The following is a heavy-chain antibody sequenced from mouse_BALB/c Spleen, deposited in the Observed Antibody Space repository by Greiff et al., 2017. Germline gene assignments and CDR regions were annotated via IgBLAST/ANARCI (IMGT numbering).Heavy chain of an antibody. CDR2: INPSTGYT. J-gene: IGHJ1*01. CDR1: GFNIKDTY. V-gene: IGHV1S26*01. CDR3: ARAPYWYFDV. Sequence: VQLQQSGAELVKPGASVKLSCTASGFNIKDTYMHWVKQRPGQGLEWIGYINPSTGYTEYNQKFKDKATLTADKSSSTAYMQLSSLTSEDSAVYYCARAPYWYFDVWGAGTTVTVSS.